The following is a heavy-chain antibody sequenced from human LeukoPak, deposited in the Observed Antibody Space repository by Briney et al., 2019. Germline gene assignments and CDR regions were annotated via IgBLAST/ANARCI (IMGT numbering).Heavy chain of an antibody. Sequence: GGSLRLSCAASGFTFSSYEMNWVRQAPGKGLEWVSYISSSGSTIYYADSVKGRFTISRDHAKNSLYLQMNSLRAEDTAVYYCARGVVAAPQTFDYWGQGTLVTVSS. CDR3: ARGVVAAPQTFDY. CDR1: GFTFSSYE. J-gene: IGHJ4*02. D-gene: IGHD2-15*01. CDR2: ISSSGSTI. V-gene: IGHV3-48*03.